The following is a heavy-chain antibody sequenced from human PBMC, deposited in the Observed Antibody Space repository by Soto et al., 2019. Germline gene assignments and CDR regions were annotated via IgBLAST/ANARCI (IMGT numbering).Heavy chain of an antibody. D-gene: IGHD4-17*01. CDR1: GFTFSSYG. V-gene: IGHV3-30*18. J-gene: IGHJ6*02. Sequence: QVQLVESGGGVVQPGRSLRLSCAASGFTFSSYGMHWVRQAPGKGLEWVAVISYDGSNKYYADSVKGRFTISRDNSKNTLYLQMNSLRAEDTAVYYCAKDPALRPPDYYYGMDVWGQGTTVTVSS. CDR2: ISYDGSNK. CDR3: AKDPALRPPDYYYGMDV.